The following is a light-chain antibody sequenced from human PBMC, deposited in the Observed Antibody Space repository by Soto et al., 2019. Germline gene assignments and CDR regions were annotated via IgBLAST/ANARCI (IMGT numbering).Light chain of an antibody. J-gene: IGKJ1*01. V-gene: IGKV3-15*01. CDR2: GAS. CDR3: QQYVHWPPGT. CDR1: QSVNSN. Sequence: EIVMTQSPASLSVSPGERATLSCRASQSVNSNLAWYQQKPGQAPRLLIYGASTRAPGIAARFSGSGSGTEFTLTISSLQSEDVAVYYCQQYVHWPPGTFGQGTTVEIK.